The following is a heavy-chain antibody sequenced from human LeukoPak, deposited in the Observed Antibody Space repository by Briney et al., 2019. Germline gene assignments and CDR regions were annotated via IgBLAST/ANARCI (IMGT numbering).Heavy chain of an antibody. Sequence: SQTLSLTCAISGDSVSSNSAAWNWIRQSPSRGLEWLGRTYYRSKWYNDYAVSAKSRITINPDTSKNQFSLQLNSVTPADTAVYSCARDKWLRGYFDYWGQGTLVTVSS. CDR2: TYYRSKWYN. V-gene: IGHV6-1*01. CDR1: GDSVSSNSAA. D-gene: IGHD5-12*01. J-gene: IGHJ4*02. CDR3: ARDKWLRGYFDY.